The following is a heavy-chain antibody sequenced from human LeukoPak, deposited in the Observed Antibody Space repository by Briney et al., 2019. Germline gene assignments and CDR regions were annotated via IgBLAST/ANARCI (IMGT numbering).Heavy chain of an antibody. CDR3: AKNQGQWLVPVDY. D-gene: IGHD6-19*01. Sequence: PGGSLRLSCVASGLTVSGNSMSWVRQAPGKGLEWVSSMSGSGGSTYYADSVKGRFTISRDNSKNTLYLQMNNLRAEDTALYYCAKNQGQWLVPVDYWGQGTLVTVSS. V-gene: IGHV3-23*01. J-gene: IGHJ4*02. CDR1: GLTVSGNS. CDR2: MSGSGGST.